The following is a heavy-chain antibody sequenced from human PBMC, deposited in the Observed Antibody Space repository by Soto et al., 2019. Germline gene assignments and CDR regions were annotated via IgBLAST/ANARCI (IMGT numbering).Heavy chain of an antibody. J-gene: IGHJ4*02. CDR3: ARDGNLCSSYGGVAY. CDR2: IIPLFSTT. Sequence: QVELVQSGAEVKKPGSSVRVSCKASGGAFNNYGFTWVRQASGQGLEWMGQIIPLFSTTHYAQKFQGRVCTNADGSTSAVHMELSSLTSEDTAVYYCARDGNLCSSYGGVAYWGQGTLVIVSS. D-gene: IGHD6-6*01. V-gene: IGHV1-69*01. CDR1: GGAFNNYG.